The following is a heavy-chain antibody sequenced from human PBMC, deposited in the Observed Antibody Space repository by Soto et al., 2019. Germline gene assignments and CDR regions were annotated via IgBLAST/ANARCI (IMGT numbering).Heavy chain of an antibody. D-gene: IGHD6-6*01. CDR3: ARVKYSSSSVWGGFDY. Sequence: QVQLVQSGAEVKRPGASEKVSCRASGYTFTTHYMHWVRQAPGQGPECLGFIYPDGGSPNYPQKFEGRVTMTRDTSTSTVYMDLSSPRSEDTAVYYCARVKYSSSSVWGGFDYWGLGTLVTVSS. CDR2: IYPDGGSP. J-gene: IGHJ4*02. V-gene: IGHV1-46*01. CDR1: GYTFTTHY.